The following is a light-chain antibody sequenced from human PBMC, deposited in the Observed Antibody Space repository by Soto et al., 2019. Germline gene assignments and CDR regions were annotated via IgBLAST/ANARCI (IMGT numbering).Light chain of an antibody. CDR3: QHYNYWPYT. J-gene: IGKJ2*01. Sequence: EIVMTQSPATLSLSPGERATLSCRASQTIDNTLAWYQRKPGQAPRLLMYDASTRATGVPARFSGSGSGTDFTLTISSLQSEDFAVYYCQHYNYWPYTFGQGSMVDIK. CDR2: DAS. V-gene: IGKV3-15*01. CDR1: QTIDNT.